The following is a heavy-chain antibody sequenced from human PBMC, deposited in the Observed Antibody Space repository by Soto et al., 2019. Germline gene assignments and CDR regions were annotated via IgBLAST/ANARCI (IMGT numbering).Heavy chain of an antibody. CDR3: ARGETYLGV. CDR1: RDTFNKYA. D-gene: IGHD3-16*01. V-gene: IGHV1-69*01. J-gene: IGHJ6*02. Sequence: QVQLVQSGAEVKKPGSSVMVSCKTSRDTFNKYAFNWVRQAPGQGLEWMGWIIPIFSSRNYAEKFQGRVTITADDSTSTAYMGLRSLRFEDTAVYYCARGETYLGVWGQGTTVTVSS. CDR2: IIPIFSSR.